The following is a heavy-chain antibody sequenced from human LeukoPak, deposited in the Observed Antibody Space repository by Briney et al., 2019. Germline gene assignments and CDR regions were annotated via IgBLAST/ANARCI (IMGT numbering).Heavy chain of an antibody. CDR3: ALSSIHKDYYFGMDV. V-gene: IGHV3-23*01. Sequence: GGSLRLSCAASGFTFSSYAMSWVRQAPGKGLEWVSSISRSGDSTYYADSVKGRFTVSRDNAKRSLYLQIESLRDDDTAVYHCALSSIHKDYYFGMDVWGQGTTVTVSS. CDR2: ISRSGDST. CDR1: GFTFSSYA. J-gene: IGHJ6*02. D-gene: IGHD2-2*01.